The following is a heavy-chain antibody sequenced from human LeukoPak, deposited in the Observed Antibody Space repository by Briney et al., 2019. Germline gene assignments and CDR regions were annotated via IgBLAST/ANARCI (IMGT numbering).Heavy chain of an antibody. V-gene: IGHV3-23*01. J-gene: IGHJ3*02. Sequence: GGSLRLSCAASGFTFSSYAMSWVRQAPGKGLEWVSAISGSGGSTYYADSVKGRFTISSDNSKNTLYLQMNSLRAEDTAVYYCARLNYARGAFDIWGQGTMVTVSS. CDR2: ISGSGGST. CDR3: ARLNYARGAFDI. D-gene: IGHD1-7*01. CDR1: GFTFSSYA.